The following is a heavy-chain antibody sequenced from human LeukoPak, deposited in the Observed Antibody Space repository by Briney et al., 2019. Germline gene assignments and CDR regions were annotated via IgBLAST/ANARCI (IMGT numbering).Heavy chain of an antibody. J-gene: IGHJ5*02. CDR1: GFTFDDYA. CDR2: ISWNSGSI. CDR3: AKDGFDP. Sequence: GRSLRLSCAASGFTFDDYAMHWVRQAPGKGLEWVSGISWNSGSIGYADSVKGRFTISRDNAKNSLYLQMNSLRAEDMALYYCAKDGFDPWGQGTLVTVSS. V-gene: IGHV3-9*03.